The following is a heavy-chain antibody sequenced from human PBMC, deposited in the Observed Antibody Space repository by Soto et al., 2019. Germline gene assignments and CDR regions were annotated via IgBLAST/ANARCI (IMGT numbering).Heavy chain of an antibody. CDR1: GFTFSSYW. CDR3: ARDVAAQPYFAS. V-gene: IGHV3-74*01. Sequence: EVQLVESGGGLVQPGGSLRLSCAASGFTFSSYWMHWVRQAPGKGLVWVSRINSDGSSTSYADSVQGRFTISRDNAKNTLYLPINSLSPQDTAVYYCARDVAAQPYFASWGQGPLVTFSS. CDR2: INSDGSST. D-gene: IGHD6-13*01. J-gene: IGHJ4*02.